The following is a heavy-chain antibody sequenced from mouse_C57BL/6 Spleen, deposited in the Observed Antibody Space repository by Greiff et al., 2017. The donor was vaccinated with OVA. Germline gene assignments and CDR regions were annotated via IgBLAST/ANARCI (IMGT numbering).Heavy chain of an antibody. CDR1: GFTFSDYG. CDR2: ISSGSSTI. J-gene: IGHJ2*01. Sequence: EVKLMESGGGLVKPGGSLKLSCAASGFTFSDYGMHWVRQAPEKGLEWVAYISSGSSTIYYADTVKGRFTISRDNAKNTLFLQMTSLRSEDTAMYYCARGEYGSSPYYFDYWGQGTTLTVSS. CDR3: ARGEYGSSPYYFDY. V-gene: IGHV5-17*01. D-gene: IGHD1-1*01.